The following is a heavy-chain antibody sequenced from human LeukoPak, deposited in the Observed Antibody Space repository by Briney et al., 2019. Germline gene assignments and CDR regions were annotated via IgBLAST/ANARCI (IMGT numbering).Heavy chain of an antibody. Sequence: GASVKVSCKASGGTFSSYAISWVRQAPGQGLEWMGRIIPILGIANYAQKFQGRVTITADKSTSTAYMELSSLRSEDTAVYYCARDPRVYYYDSSGYPSFFDYWGQGTLVTVSS. V-gene: IGHV1-69*04. CDR2: IIPILGIA. D-gene: IGHD3-22*01. CDR3: ARDPRVYYYDSSGYPSFFDY. J-gene: IGHJ4*02. CDR1: GGTFSSYA.